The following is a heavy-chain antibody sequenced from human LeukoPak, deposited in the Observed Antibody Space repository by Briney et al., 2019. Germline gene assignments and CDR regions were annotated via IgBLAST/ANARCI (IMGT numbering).Heavy chain of an antibody. J-gene: IGHJ4*02. CDR1: GFSFSSYW. CDR2: IKQDGSET. D-gene: IGHD3-9*01. Sequence: PGGSLRLSCAASGFSFSSYWMSWVRQAPGKGLEWVANIKQDGSETFYVDSVKGRFSISRDNAKNSLYLQMNSLRAEDTAVYYCAGNRILTGYYLFDYWGQGALVTVSS. CDR3: AGNRILTGYYLFDY. V-gene: IGHV3-7*01.